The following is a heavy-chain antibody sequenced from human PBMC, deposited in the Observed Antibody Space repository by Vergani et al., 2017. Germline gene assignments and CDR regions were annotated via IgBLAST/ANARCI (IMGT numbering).Heavy chain of an antibody. CDR2: ISGSGGST. V-gene: IGHV3-23*01. CDR1: GFTFSSYA. Sequence: EVQLLESGGGLVQPGGSLRLSCAASGFTFSSYAMSWVRQAPGKGLEWVSAISGSGGSTYYADSVKGRFTISRDNSKNTMYLQMNSLRAEDTAVYYCAKDFYGDYVQGNYWGQGTLVTVSS. J-gene: IGHJ4*02. CDR3: AKDFYGDYVQGNY. D-gene: IGHD4-17*01.